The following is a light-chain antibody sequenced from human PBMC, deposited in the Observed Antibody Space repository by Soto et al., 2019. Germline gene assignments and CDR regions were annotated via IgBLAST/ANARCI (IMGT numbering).Light chain of an antibody. J-gene: IGLJ2*01. V-gene: IGLV1-44*01. CDR1: SSNIGSHT. Sequence: QSVLTQPPSASGTPGQTIAISCSGGSSNIGSHTVNWYQQLPGTAPRLLIYSNTQRPSGVPDRFSGSKSGTSASLAISGLQSEYEGDYYRAAWDDSLNGVLFGGGTKLTVL. CDR3: AAWDDSLNGVL. CDR2: SNT.